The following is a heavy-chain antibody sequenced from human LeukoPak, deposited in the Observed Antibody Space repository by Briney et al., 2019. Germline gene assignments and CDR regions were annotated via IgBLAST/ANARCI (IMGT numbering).Heavy chain of an antibody. V-gene: IGHV4-59*01. CDR1: GGSISSYY. J-gene: IGHJ4*02. Sequence: PSETLSLTCTVSGGSISSYYWSWIRQPPGKGLEWIGYIYYSGSANYNPSLKSRVTISVDTSKNQFSLKLSSVTAADTAVYYCARVRAAAAGNYFDYWGQGTLVTVSS. CDR2: IYYSGSA. D-gene: IGHD6-13*01. CDR3: ARVRAAAAGNYFDY.